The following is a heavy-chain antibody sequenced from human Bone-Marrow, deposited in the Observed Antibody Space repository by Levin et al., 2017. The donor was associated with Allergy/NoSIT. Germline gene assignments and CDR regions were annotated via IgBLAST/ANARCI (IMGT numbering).Heavy chain of an antibody. D-gene: IGHD3-22*01. Sequence: SLKISCTASGFTFDDFSMHWVRRAPGKGLEWVSGIRWDSGATGYVDSVKGRFTISRDSARNSLYLQMNSLRADDTALYYCAKGVRVGHSSGWGYYYDYWGQGTLVTVFS. V-gene: IGHV3-9*01. J-gene: IGHJ4*02. CDR3: AKGVRVGHSSGWGYYYDY. CDR2: IRWDSGAT. CDR1: GFTFDDFS.